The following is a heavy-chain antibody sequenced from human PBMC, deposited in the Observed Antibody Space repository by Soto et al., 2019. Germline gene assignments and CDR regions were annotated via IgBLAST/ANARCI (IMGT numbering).Heavy chain of an antibody. V-gene: IGHV3-9*01. CDR2: ISWNSGTI. Sequence: GGSLRLSCGASGFTFDDYAMHWVRQTPGKGLEWVSGISWNSGTIGYADSVKGRFTISRDNRKNSLYLQMSSLRGEDTALYYCAKGSGLYYDSSGYYFEYWGLGTLVTVSS. CDR3: AKGSGLYYDSSGYYFEY. D-gene: IGHD3-22*01. J-gene: IGHJ4*02. CDR1: GFTFDDYA.